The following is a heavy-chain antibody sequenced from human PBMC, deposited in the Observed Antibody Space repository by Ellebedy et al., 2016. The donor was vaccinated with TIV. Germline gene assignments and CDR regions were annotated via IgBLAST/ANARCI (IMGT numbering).Heavy chain of an antibody. J-gene: IGHJ3*02. CDR3: AREGGDGYERGAFDI. CDR1: GFIVSSNY. Sequence: GGSLRLSCAASGFIVSSNYMSWVRQAPGKGLECVANIKQDGSEKSYVDSVKGRFTISRDNAKNSLYLQMNSLRAEDTAVYYCAREGGDGYERGAFDIWGQGTMVTVSS. CDR2: IKQDGSEK. V-gene: IGHV3-7*01. D-gene: IGHD5-24*01.